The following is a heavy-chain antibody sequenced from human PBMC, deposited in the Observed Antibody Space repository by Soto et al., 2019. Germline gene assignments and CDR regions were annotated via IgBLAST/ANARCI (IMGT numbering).Heavy chain of an antibody. V-gene: IGHV3-23*01. Sequence: GGSLRLSCAASGFTFSSYAMSWVRQAPGKGLEWVSAISGSGGSTYYADSVKGRFTISRDNSKNTLYLQMNSLRAEDTAVYYCAKDKLVGEMVYAMGDYYFDYWGQGTLVTVSS. CDR1: GFTFSSYA. D-gene: IGHD2-8*01. CDR2: ISGSGGST. CDR3: AKDKLVGEMVYAMGDYYFDY. J-gene: IGHJ4*02.